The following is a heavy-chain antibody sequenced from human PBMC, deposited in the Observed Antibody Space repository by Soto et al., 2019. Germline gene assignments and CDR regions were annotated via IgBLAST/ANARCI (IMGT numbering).Heavy chain of an antibody. CDR3: SRASSGWYFDC. D-gene: IGHD6-19*01. CDR1: RGSISSGDYW. J-gene: IGHJ4*02. V-gene: IGHV4-30-4*01. Sequence: QVQLQESGPGLIQPSQTLSLTCTVSRGSISSGDYWWNWLRLSPGMGLEWIGDISHSGSNYYNPSLRSRVTISVDTSKNAFSVVLTSVTASDTALYYCSRASSGWYFDCWGRGTLVTVSS. CDR2: ISHSGSN.